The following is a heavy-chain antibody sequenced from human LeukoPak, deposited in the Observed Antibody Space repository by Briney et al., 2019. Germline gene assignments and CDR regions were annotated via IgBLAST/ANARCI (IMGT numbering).Heavy chain of an antibody. CDR2: INHSGST. V-gene: IGHV4-34*01. CDR1: GGSFSGYY. J-gene: IGHJ4*02. CDR3: AHLYFDY. Sequence: SETLSLTCAVFGGSFSGYYWSWIRQPPGKGLEWIGEINHSGSTNYNPSLKSRVTISVDTSKNQFSLKLSSVTAADTAVYYCAHLYFDYWGQGTLVTVSS.